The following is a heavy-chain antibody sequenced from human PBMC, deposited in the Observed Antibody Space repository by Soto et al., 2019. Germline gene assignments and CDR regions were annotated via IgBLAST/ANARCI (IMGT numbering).Heavy chain of an antibody. J-gene: IGHJ4*02. CDR2: IYTGGYT. CDR3: AREAIIVIAAPEYYFDY. CDR1: GFTVSNNY. Sequence: EVQLVESGGDLVQPGGSLRLSCAASGFTVSNNYMNWVLQAPGKGLEWVSVIYTGGYTNYSDSVKGRFTISRDSSKNTLYLQMDSLRAEDTAVYYCAREAIIVIAAPEYYFDYWGQGTLVTVSS. V-gene: IGHV3-66*01. D-gene: IGHD3-22*01.